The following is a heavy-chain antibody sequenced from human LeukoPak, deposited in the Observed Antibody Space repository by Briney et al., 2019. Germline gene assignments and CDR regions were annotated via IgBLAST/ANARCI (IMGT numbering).Heavy chain of an antibody. CDR1: GGSISSGSYY. D-gene: IGHD1-26*01. V-gene: IGHV4-61*02. CDR3: ARGQSGSYLFGVAYYMDV. Sequence: PSETLSLTCTVSGGSISSGSYYWSWIRQPAGKGLEWIGRIYTSGSTNYNPSLKSRVTISVDTSKNQFSLKLSSVTATDTAVYYCARGQSGSYLFGVAYYMDVWGKGTTVTVSS. CDR2: IYTSGST. J-gene: IGHJ6*03.